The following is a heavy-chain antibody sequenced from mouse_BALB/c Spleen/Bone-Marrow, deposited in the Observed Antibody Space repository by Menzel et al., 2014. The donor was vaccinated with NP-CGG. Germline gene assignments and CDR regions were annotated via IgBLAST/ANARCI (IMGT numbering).Heavy chain of an antibody. CDR3: ARWGWDRFAY. Sequence: SGAELVKPGASVKMSCKASGYTFTSYNMHWVKQTPGQGLEWIGAIYPGNGDTSYNQKFKGKATLTADKSSSTAYMRLSSLTSEDSAVYYCARWGWDRFAYWGQGTLVTVSA. CDR2: IYPGNGDT. V-gene: IGHV1-12*01. CDR1: GYTFTSYN. J-gene: IGHJ3*01. D-gene: IGHD4-1*01.